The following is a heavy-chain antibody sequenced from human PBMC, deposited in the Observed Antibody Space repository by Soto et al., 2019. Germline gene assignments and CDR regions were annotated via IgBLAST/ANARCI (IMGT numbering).Heavy chain of an antibody. D-gene: IGHD2-21*01. CDR2: IIPILGIA. CDR3: ASFLFADYYGMDV. Sequence: QVQLVQSGAEVKKPGSSVKVSCKASGGTFSSYTISWVRQAPGQGLEWMGRIIPILGIANYAQKFQGRVTITADKSTSTAYMELSSLRSEDTVVYYCASFLFADYYGMDVWGQGTTVTVSS. CDR1: GGTFSSYT. V-gene: IGHV1-69*02. J-gene: IGHJ6*02.